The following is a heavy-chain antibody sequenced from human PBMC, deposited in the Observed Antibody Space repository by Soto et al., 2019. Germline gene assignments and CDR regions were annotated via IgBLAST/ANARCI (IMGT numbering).Heavy chain of an antibody. V-gene: IGHV5-51*01. Sequence: PRESLKISCKGSGYSFTSYCIGWVRQMPGKGLEWMGIIYPGDSDTRYSPSFQGQVTISADKSISTAYLQWSSLKASDTAMYYCARHCSGGSCYSWALGDYYYYGMDVWGQGTTVTVSS. CDR1: GYSFTSYC. CDR3: ARHCSGGSCYSWALGDYYYYGMDV. D-gene: IGHD2-15*01. CDR2: IYPGDSDT. J-gene: IGHJ6*02.